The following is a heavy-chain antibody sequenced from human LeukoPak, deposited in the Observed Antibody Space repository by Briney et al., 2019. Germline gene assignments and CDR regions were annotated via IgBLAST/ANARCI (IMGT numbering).Heavy chain of an antibody. Sequence: PGGSLRLSCAASGXTFSSNAMRWVRQAPGKGLEWVSAISGSGNNIYYADSVKGRFTISRDNSKNTLYLQMNSLRAEDTAVYFCAGAAGHYYFDYWGQGTLVTVSS. CDR2: ISGSGNNI. J-gene: IGHJ4*02. V-gene: IGHV3-23*01. CDR3: AGAAGHYYFDY. CDR1: GXTFSSNA. D-gene: IGHD1-14*01.